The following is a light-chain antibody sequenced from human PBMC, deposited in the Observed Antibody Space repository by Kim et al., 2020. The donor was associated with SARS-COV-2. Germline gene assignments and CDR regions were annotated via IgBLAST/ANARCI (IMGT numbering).Light chain of an antibody. J-gene: IGLJ2*01. Sequence: QSITIPCSGGSSSIGKNYVVWYRHVPEKPPRLLIYDDDLLPSGVSGRFSGSRSGSSASLAINGHQSEDEGFYYCTTWDESLLGRVFGGGTQLTVL. CDR1: SSSIGKNY. CDR3: TTWDESLLGRV. V-gene: IGLV1-36*01. CDR2: DDD.